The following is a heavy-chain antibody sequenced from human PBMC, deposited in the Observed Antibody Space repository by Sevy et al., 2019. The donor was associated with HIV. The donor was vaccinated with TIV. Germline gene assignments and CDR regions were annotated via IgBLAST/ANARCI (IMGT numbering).Heavy chain of an antibody. CDR1: GFTFSSYD. V-gene: IGHV3-48*03. CDR3: ARATHGDWFDP. J-gene: IGHJ5*02. Sequence: GGSLRLSCTASGFTFSSYDMNWVRQAPGKGLEWVSKISSSGSSIYYADSVKGRFTISRDNAKNTLYLQMNSLRAEDTAVYYCARATHGDWFDPWGQGTLVTVSS. CDR2: ISSSGSSI. D-gene: IGHD3-10*01.